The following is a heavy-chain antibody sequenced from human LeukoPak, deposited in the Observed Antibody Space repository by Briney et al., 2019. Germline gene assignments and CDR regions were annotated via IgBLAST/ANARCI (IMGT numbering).Heavy chain of an antibody. Sequence: ASVKVSCKASGYTFTSYAMHWVRQAPGQRLEWMGWINAGNGNTKHSQKFQGRVTITRDTSASTAYMELSSLRSEDTAVYYCARDPPWEEMETGYFDYWGQGTLVTVSS. J-gene: IGHJ4*02. CDR2: INAGNGNT. CDR3: ARDPPWEEMETGYFDY. CDR1: GYTFTSYA. V-gene: IGHV1-3*01. D-gene: IGHD5-24*01.